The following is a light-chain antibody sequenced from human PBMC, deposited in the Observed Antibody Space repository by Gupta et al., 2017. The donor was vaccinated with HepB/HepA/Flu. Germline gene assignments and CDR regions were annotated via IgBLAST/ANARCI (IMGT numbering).Light chain of an antibody. CDR3: QQHYSTPIT. CDR2: WAS. CDR1: QSVLYNSNNKNY. V-gene: IGKV4-1*01. J-gene: IGKJ5*01. Sequence: DIVMTQSPDSLAVSLGERATINCKSSQSVLYNSNNKNYLAWYQQKPGQPPKLLIYWASTRESGVPDRFSGSGSGTDFPLTISSLQAEDVAVYYCQQHYSTPITFGQGTRLEIK.